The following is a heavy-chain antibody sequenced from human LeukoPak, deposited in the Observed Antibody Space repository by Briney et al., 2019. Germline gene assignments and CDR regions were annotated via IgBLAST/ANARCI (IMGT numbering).Heavy chain of an antibody. CDR1: GYTFTSYY. CDR2: INPSDGST. D-gene: IGHD3-9*01. Sequence: ASVKVSCKASGYTFTSYYMHWVRQAPGQGLEWMGKINPSDGSTRYAQRFQGRVTMTRDMSTSTVYMELSSLRSEDTAVYYCASSFYDMLVYFDYWGQGTLVTVSS. J-gene: IGHJ4*02. V-gene: IGHV1-46*01. CDR3: ASSFYDMLVYFDY.